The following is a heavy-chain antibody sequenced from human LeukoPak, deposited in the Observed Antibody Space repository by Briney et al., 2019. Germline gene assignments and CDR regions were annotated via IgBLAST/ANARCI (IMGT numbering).Heavy chain of an antibody. CDR1: GGSISSYY. D-gene: IGHD3-3*01. Sequence: SETLSLTCTVSGGSISSYYWSWIRQPPGKGLEWIGYIYYSGSTNYNPSLKSRVTISVDTSKNQFSLKLSSVTAADTAVYYCARDGGYDFWSGYYPDYWGQGTLVTVSS. V-gene: IGHV4-59*01. J-gene: IGHJ4*02. CDR2: IYYSGST. CDR3: ARDGGYDFWSGYYPDY.